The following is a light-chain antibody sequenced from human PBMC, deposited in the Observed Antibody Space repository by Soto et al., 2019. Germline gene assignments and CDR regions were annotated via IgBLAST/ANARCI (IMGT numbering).Light chain of an antibody. J-gene: IGKJ4*01. V-gene: IGKV3-15*01. CDR1: QSVSYN. CDR2: GPS. Sequence: EIVMTQSPATLSVSPGERATLSCRARQSVSYNLAWYQQKPGLAPRLLIYGPSTRATGIPARFSGSGSGTEFTLTISSLQSEDFAVYYCQQYNDWPLTFGGGTKVEIK. CDR3: QQYNDWPLT.